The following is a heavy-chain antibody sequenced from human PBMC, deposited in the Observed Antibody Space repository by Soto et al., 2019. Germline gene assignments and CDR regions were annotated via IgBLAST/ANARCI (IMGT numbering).Heavy chain of an antibody. Sequence: EVPLVESGGGLVQPGGSLRLSCAASGFTVSSNYMSWVRQAPGKGLEWVSVIYSGGITYYADSVKGRFTISRDNSKNTLYLQMNSLRAEDTAVYYCARVYSYGYNAFDIWGQGTMVTVSS. CDR2: IYSGGIT. V-gene: IGHV3-66*01. CDR1: GFTVSSNY. D-gene: IGHD5-18*01. CDR3: ARVYSYGYNAFDI. J-gene: IGHJ3*02.